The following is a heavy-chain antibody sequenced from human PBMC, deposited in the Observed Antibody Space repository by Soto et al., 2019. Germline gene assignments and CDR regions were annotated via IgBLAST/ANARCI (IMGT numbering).Heavy chain of an antibody. CDR1: EGTFSNHA. CDR2: IIPLSGTT. CDR3: ARGPDRRGFYLFDY. V-gene: IGHV1-69*01. D-gene: IGHD3-22*01. J-gene: IGHJ4*02. Sequence: QVQLVQSGAEARKPGSSVKVSCKASEGTFSNHAVSWVRQAPGQGPEWMGGIIPLSGTTNYVQKFQGRVTITADESMTTAYMEQSSLRYEDTAVYYCARGPDRRGFYLFDYWGQGTLVTVSS.